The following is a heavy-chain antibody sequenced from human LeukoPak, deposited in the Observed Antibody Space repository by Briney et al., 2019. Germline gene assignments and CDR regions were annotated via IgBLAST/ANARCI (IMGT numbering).Heavy chain of an antibody. CDR3: AKDPLHYYGSGSFFLYFDY. CDR1: GFTFSSYA. D-gene: IGHD3-10*01. Sequence: GGSLRLSCAASGFTFSSYAMSWVRQAPGKGLEWVSAISGGGGSTYYADSVKGRFTISRDNSKNTLYLQMNSLRAEDTAVYYCAKDPLHYYGSGSFFLYFDYWGQGTLVTVSS. J-gene: IGHJ4*02. CDR2: ISGGGGST. V-gene: IGHV3-23*01.